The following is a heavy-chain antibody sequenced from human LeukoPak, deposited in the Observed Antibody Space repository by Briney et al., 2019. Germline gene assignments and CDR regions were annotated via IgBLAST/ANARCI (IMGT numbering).Heavy chain of an antibody. Sequence: QAGGSLRLSCAVSGFTLSSNWMHWVRQVPGKGLEWVSRIDDVGSGTSYADSVKGRFTISRDDAKNTVYLQMNSLRAEDTAVYYCAKDSGWEHSLAFDFWGQGTLVTVSS. D-gene: IGHD1/OR15-1a*01. CDR1: GFTLSSNW. J-gene: IGHJ4*02. V-gene: IGHV3-74*01. CDR3: AKDSGWEHSLAFDF. CDR2: IDDVGSGT.